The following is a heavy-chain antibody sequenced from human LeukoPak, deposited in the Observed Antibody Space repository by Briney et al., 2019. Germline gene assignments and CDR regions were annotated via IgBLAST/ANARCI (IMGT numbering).Heavy chain of an antibody. D-gene: IGHD1-26*01. CDR1: GFTFSSIA. J-gene: IGHJ4*02. CDR3: AKDLGRYRNNFFDY. CDR2: ISGSGGGT. V-gene: IGHV3-23*01. Sequence: PGGSLRLSCAASGFTFSSIAMSWVRHAPDKGLEWVSTISGSGGGTYYADSVKGRFTISRDDSKNTLYLQMNSLRADDTAVYYCAKDLGRYRNNFFDYWGQGNLVTVSS.